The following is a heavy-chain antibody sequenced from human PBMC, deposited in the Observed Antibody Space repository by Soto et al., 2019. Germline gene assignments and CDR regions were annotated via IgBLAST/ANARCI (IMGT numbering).Heavy chain of an antibody. Sequence: QGHLVQSGAEVKKPGASVKVSCQASGYPFTAYAITWVRQAPGQGLEWMGWVTPHNGHPNFAQSFQGRVSMTTDTSTDTAFLDLRSLRPDDTAVYYCARVFLGSGRNYGASDYWGQGSLVIVSS. CDR3: ARVFLGSGRNYGASDY. V-gene: IGHV1-18*04. J-gene: IGHJ4*02. CDR1: GYPFTAYA. CDR2: VTPHNGHP. D-gene: IGHD3-10*01.